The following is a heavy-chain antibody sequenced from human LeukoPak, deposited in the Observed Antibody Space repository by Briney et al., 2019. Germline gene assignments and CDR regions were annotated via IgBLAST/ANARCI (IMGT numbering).Heavy chain of an antibody. V-gene: IGHV3-23*01. CDR3: VGQGLLTGRMY. CDR2: ISGPGGTT. D-gene: IGHD2/OR15-2a*01. J-gene: IGHJ4*02. CDR1: GFHFHSHA. Sequence: GGSLRLSCAASGASGFHFHSHAMRWVRQAPGKGLEWVSDISGPGGTTYDADCVKGRVTISRADSTTTVYLPMNSLRVEDTAVYYCVGQGLLTGRMYWGQGTLVTVSS.